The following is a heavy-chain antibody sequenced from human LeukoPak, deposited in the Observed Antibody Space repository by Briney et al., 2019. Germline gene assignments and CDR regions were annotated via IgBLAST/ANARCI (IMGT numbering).Heavy chain of an antibody. D-gene: IGHD3-10*02. J-gene: IGHJ3*02. CDR2: ISGSGGST. Sequence: GGSLRLSCAASGFTFSSYAMSWVRQAPGKGLEWVSAISGSGGSTYYADSVKGRFTISRDISKNTLYLQMISLRAEDTAIYYCARCAGGRDAFDIWGQGTMVTVSS. V-gene: IGHV3-23*01. CDR1: GFTFSSYA. CDR3: ARCAGGRDAFDI.